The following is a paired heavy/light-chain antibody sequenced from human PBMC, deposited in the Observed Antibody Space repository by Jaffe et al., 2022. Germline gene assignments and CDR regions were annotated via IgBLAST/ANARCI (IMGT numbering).Light chain of an antibody. J-gene: IGKJ3*01. V-gene: IGKV1-39*01. CDR3: QQSYSTLPT. CDR2: AAS. Sequence: DIQMTQSPSSLSASVGDRVTITCRASQSISSYLNWYQQKPGKAPKLLIYAASSLQSGVPSRFSGSGSGTDFTLTISSLQPEDFATYYCQQSYSTLPTFGPGTKVDIK. CDR1: QSISSY.
Heavy chain of an antibody. CDR1: GGSISSSSYY. CDR2: IYYSGST. D-gene: IGHD2-2*01. CDR3: ARHPWDIGVVVPAAMVGNWFDP. J-gene: IGHJ5*02. Sequence: QLQLQESGPGLVKPSETLSLTCTVSGGSISSSSYYWGWIRQPPGKGLEWIGSIYYSGSTYYNPSLKSRVTISVDTSKNQFSLKLSSVTAADTAVYYCARHPWDIGVVVPAAMVGNWFDPWGQGTLVTVSS. V-gene: IGHV4-39*01.